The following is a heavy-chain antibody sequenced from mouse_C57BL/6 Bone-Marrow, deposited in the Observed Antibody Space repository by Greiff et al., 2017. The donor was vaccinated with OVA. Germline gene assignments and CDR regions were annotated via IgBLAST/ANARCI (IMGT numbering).Heavy chain of an antibody. CDR2: IWGDGST. CDR3: AKKDDGYYGFAY. D-gene: IGHD2-3*01. CDR1: GFSLTSYG. J-gene: IGHJ3*01. V-gene: IGHV2-3*01. Sequence: VKVEESGPGLVAPSQSLSITCTVSGFSLTSYGVSWVRQPPGKGLEWLGVIWGDGSTNYHSALISSLSINNDNSTSQVFLILNSPQTDETATYYSAKKDDGYYGFAYWGQGTLVTVSA.